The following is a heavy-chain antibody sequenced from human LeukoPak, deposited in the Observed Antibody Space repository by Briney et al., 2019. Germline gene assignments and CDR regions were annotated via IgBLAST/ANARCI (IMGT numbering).Heavy chain of an antibody. D-gene: IGHD6-13*01. V-gene: IGHV6-1*01. CDR3: ARSIGNEGGGSSWYPPIDYGMDV. CDR1: GDSVSSNSAA. Sequence: SQTLSLTCAISGDSVSSNSAAWNWIRQSPSRGLEWLGRTYYRSKWYNDYAVSVKSRIIINPDTSKNQFSLQLNSVTPEDTAVYYCARSIGNEGGGSSWYPPIDYGMDVWGQGTTVTVSS. J-gene: IGHJ6*01. CDR2: TYYRSKWYN.